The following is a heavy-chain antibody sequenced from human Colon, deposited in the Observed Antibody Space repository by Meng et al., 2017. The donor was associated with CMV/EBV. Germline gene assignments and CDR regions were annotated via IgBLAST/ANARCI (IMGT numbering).Heavy chain of an antibody. V-gene: IGHV4-59*12. J-gene: IGHJ6*02. CDR1: GGSISSYY. CDR3: ARGVYGMDV. CDR2: IYYSGST. Sequence: GSLRLSCTVSGGSISSYYWSWIRQPPGKGLEWIGYIYYSGSTNYNPSLKSRVTISVDTSKNQFSLKLSSVTAADTAVYYCARGVYGMDVWGQGTTITVSS.